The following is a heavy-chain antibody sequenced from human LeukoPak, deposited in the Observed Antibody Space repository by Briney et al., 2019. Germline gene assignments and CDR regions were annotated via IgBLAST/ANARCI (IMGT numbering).Heavy chain of an antibody. D-gene: IGHD6-19*01. V-gene: IGHV4-39*02. CDR2: IYYSGST. Sequence: SETLSLTCTVSGGSISSSSYYWGWIRQPPGKGLEWIGSIYYSGSTYYNPSLKSRVTISVDTPKNQFSLKLSSVTAADTAVYYCARDTYSSGRIDYWGQGTLVTVSS. CDR3: ARDTYSSGRIDY. J-gene: IGHJ4*02. CDR1: GGSISSSSYY.